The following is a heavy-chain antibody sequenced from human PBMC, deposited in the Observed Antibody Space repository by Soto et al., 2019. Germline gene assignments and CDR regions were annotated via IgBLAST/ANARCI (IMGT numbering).Heavy chain of an antibody. CDR2: VSHDGRNT. Sequence: VRLVESGGGVVQPGRSLRLSCAASGFTFSDYAMHWVRQAPGKGLEWVAVVSHDGRNTHYADSVKGRFTISRDSSXXTVSVEMTSLRAEDTAVYYSAKGEWQWLVTSDFNCWGQGALVTVYS. D-gene: IGHD6-19*01. CDR1: GFTFSDYA. CDR3: AKGEWQWLVTSDFNC. J-gene: IGHJ4*02. V-gene: IGHV3-30*18.